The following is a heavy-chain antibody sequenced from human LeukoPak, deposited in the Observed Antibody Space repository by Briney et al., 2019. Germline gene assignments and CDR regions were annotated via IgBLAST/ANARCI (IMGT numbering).Heavy chain of an antibody. CDR3: ERGGGDRPDLGFDY. CDR1: GFTVSSNY. CDR2: IYSGGST. J-gene: IGHJ4*02. V-gene: IGHV3-66*02. Sequence: GGSLRLSCAASGFTVSSNYMSWVRQAPGKGLEWVSVIYSGGSTYYADSVKGRFTISRDNSKNTLYLQMNSLRAEDTAVYYCERGGGDRPDLGFDYWGQGTLVTVSS. D-gene: IGHD3-16*01.